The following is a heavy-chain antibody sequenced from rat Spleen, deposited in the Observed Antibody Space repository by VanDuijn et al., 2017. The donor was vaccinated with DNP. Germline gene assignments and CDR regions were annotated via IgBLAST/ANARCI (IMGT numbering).Heavy chain of an antibody. V-gene: IGHV5-20*01. J-gene: IGHJ1*01. Sequence: EVQLVESGGDLVQPGRSLKLFCAASGFTFSDYYMAWVRQAPTKDLEWVASISYDGGSTYYRDSVKGRFTISRDNAKSSLYLQMDSLRSEDTATYYCTTEGDISSYWYFDFWGPGTMVTVSS. CDR1: GFTFSDYY. D-gene: IGHD4-1*01. CDR2: ISYDGGST. CDR3: TTEGDISSYWYFDF.